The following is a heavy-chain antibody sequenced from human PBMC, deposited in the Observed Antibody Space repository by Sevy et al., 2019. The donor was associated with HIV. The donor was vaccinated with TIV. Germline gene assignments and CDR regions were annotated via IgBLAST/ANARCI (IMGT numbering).Heavy chain of an antibody. Sequence: GGSLRLSCEASEFTFGNYWMIWIRQAPGKGLEWVAAINQDRSGEKYVDSMKGRFTISRDNARNSLYLQMNSLRDEDTAVYYCARLSCGGGTCYSAFDIWGQGTVVTVSS. V-gene: IGHV3-7*01. J-gene: IGHJ3*02. CDR2: INQDRSGE. CDR3: ARLSCGGGTCYSAFDI. D-gene: IGHD2-21*02. CDR1: EFTFGNYW.